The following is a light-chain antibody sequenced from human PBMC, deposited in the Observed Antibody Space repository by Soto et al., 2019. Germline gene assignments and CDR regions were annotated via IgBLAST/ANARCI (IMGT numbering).Light chain of an antibody. CDR1: QSLRSS. Sequence: EIVMTQSPATLSVSPGERATLTCRASQSLRSSLAWYQQKPGQTPRLLIYDTSTRATGVPTRFSGSRSGAEFTLTISSLQPDDFATYYCQHYNSYSEAFGQGTKVDIK. V-gene: IGKV3-15*01. J-gene: IGKJ1*01. CDR3: QHYNSYSEA. CDR2: DTS.